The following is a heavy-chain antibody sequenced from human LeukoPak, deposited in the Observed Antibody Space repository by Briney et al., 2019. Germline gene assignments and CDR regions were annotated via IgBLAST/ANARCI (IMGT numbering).Heavy chain of an antibody. CDR2: IKQDGSEK. Sequence: GGSLRLSCAASGFTFSSYWMHWVRQAPGKGLEWVANIKQDGSEKYYVDSVKGRFTISRDNAKNSLYLQMNSLRAEDTAVYYCARASMITFGGVIAFDYWGQGTLVTVSS. D-gene: IGHD3-16*02. J-gene: IGHJ4*02. CDR3: ARASMITFGGVIAFDY. CDR1: GFTFSSYW. V-gene: IGHV3-7*01.